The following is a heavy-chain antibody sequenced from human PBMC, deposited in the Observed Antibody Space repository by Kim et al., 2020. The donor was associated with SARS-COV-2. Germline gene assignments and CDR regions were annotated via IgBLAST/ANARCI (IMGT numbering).Heavy chain of an antibody. CDR3: ARDNYYYGMDV. V-gene: IGHV4-59*01. CDR1: GGSISSYY. Sequence: SETLSLTCTVSGGSISSYYWSWIRQPPGKGLEWIGYIYYSGSTNYNPSLKSRVTISVDTSKNQFSLKLSSVTAADTAVYYCARDNYYYGMDVWGQGTTVTVSS. J-gene: IGHJ6*02. CDR2: IYYSGST.